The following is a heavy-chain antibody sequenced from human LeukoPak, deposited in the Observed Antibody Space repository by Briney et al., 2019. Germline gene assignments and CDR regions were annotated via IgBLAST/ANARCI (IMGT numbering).Heavy chain of an antibody. J-gene: IGHJ5*02. D-gene: IGHD3-10*01. Sequence: RASVKVSCKASGYTFTGYYMHWVRQAPGQGLEWMGWINPNSGGTNYAQKFQGRVTMTRDTSISTAYMELSRLRSDDTAVYYCARGNDITMVRGVQNWFDPWGQGTLVTVSS. CDR3: ARGNDITMVRGVQNWFDP. CDR1: GYTFTGYY. CDR2: INPNSGGT. V-gene: IGHV1-2*02.